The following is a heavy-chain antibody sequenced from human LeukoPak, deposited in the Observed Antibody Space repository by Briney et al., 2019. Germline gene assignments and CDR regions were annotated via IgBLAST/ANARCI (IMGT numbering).Heavy chain of an antibody. Sequence: GGSLRLSCAASGFTFSSYGMSWVRQAPGKGLEWVSAISPSGRNTYYADSVKGRFTISRDNAKNTLYLQMNSLRAEDTAVYYCARGGAAPDYWGQGTLVTVSS. D-gene: IGHD3-16*01. J-gene: IGHJ4*02. CDR3: ARGGAAPDY. CDR2: ISPSGRNT. CDR1: GFTFSSYG. V-gene: IGHV3-23*01.